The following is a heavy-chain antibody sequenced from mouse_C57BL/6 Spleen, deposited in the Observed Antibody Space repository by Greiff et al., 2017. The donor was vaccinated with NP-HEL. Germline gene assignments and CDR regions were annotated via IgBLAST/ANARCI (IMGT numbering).Heavy chain of an antibody. Sequence: VKLMESGPGLVQPSQSLSITCTVSGFSLTSYGVHWVRQSPGKGLEWLGVIWSGGSTDYNAAFISRLSISKDNSKSQVFFKMNSLQADDTAIYYCARNSDGGYYWYFDVWGTGTTVTVSS. V-gene: IGHV2-2*01. D-gene: IGHD1-1*02. CDR3: ARNSDGGYYWYFDV. CDR2: IWSGGST. J-gene: IGHJ1*03. CDR1: GFSLTSYG.